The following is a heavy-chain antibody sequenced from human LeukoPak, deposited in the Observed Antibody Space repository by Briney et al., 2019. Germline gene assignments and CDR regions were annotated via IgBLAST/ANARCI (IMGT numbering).Heavy chain of an antibody. V-gene: IGHV3-30*02. D-gene: IGHD5-12*01. CDR3: AIVATIKDAFDI. CDR2: IRYDGSNK. J-gene: IGHJ3*02. Sequence: GGSLRLSCAASGFTFSSYAMSWVRQAPGKGLEWVAFIRYDGSNKYYADSVKGRFTISRDNSKNTLYLQMNSLRAEDTAVYYCAIVATIKDAFDIWGQGTMVTVSS. CDR1: GFTFSSYA.